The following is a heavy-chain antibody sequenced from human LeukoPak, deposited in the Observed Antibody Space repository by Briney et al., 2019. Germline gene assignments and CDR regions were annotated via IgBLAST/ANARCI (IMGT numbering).Heavy chain of an antibody. Sequence: SQTLSLTCAISGDSVAINSAAWNWIRQSPSRGLEWLGRTYYRSKWYNDYAVSVKSRITINPDTYKNQFSLQLNSVTPDDTAVYYCARESSDYYTPFYFDSWGQGTLVTVSS. CDR3: ARESSDYYTPFYFDS. J-gene: IGHJ4*02. CDR1: GDSVAINSAA. D-gene: IGHD3-22*01. V-gene: IGHV6-1*01. CDR2: TYYRSKWYN.